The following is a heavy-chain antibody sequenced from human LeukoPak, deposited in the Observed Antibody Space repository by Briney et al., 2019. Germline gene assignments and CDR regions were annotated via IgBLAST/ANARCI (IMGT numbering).Heavy chain of an antibody. J-gene: IGHJ5*02. Sequence: ASVKVSCKASGGTFSSYATSWVRQAPGQGLEWMGGIIPIFGTANYAQKFQGRVTITADESTSTAYMELSSLRSEDTAVYYWGGKWGRSNWFDPWGPGTLVPGSS. CDR1: GGTFSSYA. CDR3: GGKWGRSNWFDP. V-gene: IGHV1-69*13. CDR2: IIPIFGTA. D-gene: IGHD3-16*01.